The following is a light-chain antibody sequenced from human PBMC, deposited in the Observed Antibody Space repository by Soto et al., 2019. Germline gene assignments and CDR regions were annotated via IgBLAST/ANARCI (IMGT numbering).Light chain of an antibody. CDR3: QHYGGATWT. V-gene: IGKV3-20*01. J-gene: IGKJ1*01. Sequence: EIVLMQSPGTLSLSQGERATLSCRASQSFSGSYLAWYQQRPGQAPRLLIYGASSRATGIPDRFSGSESGTDFTLTISRLQPEDFAVYYCQHYGGATWTFGQGTKV. CDR1: QSFSGSY. CDR2: GAS.